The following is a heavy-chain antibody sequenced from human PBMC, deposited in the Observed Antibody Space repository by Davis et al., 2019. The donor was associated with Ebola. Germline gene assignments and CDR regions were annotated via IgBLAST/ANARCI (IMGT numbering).Heavy chain of an antibody. CDR2: INPNNGVT. CDR1: GYTFTEHY. CDR3: ARVRLWSTRHWYCLLSLHQGPIGLPPGTLLQEHL. D-gene: IGHD4/OR15-4a*01. V-gene: IGHV1-2*02. Sequence: ASVKVSCKASGYTFTEHYMHWVRQAPGQGLEWMGWINPNNGVTNYAQKFQGRVTMTTDTSFSTAYMELSRLISDDTAVFYCARVRLWSTRHWYCLLSLHQGPIGLPPGTLLQEHLWG. J-gene: IGHJ6*01.